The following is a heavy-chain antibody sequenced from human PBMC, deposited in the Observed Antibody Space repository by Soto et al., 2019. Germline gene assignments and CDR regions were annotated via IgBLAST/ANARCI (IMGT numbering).Heavy chain of an antibody. D-gene: IGHD6-13*01. V-gene: IGHV4-34*01. CDR2: ISHSGGS. CDR1: GGSFSGYY. Sequence: SETLSLTCAVYGGSFSGYYWTWIRQPPGKGLEWIGEISHSGGSNYNPSLKSRVTISVDTSKNQVSLKLSSVTAADTAVYYCARGRQAAAGTGGSDYWGQGTLVTVSS. J-gene: IGHJ4*02. CDR3: ARGRQAAAGTGGSDY.